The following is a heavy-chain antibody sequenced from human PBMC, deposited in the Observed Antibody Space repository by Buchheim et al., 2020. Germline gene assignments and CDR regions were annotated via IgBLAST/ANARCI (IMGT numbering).Heavy chain of an antibody. V-gene: IGHV3-15*01. CDR1: GFTFSSYP. J-gene: IGHJ4*02. CDR3: TTDYYYDSSGLRAN. CDR2: IKSKTDGGTT. D-gene: IGHD3-22*01. Sequence: EVQLLESGGGLVQPGGSPRLSCAASGFTFSSYPMSWVRQAPGKGLEWVGRIKSKTDGGTTDYAAPVKGRFTISRDDSKNTLYLQMNSLKTEDTAVYYCTTDYYYDSSGLRANWGQGTL.